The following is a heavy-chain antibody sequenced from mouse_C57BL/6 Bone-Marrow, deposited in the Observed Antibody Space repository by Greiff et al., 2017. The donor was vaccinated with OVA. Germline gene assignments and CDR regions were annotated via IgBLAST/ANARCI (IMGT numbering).Heavy chain of an antibody. J-gene: IGHJ3*01. Sequence: EVKLQESGEGLVKPGGSLKLSCAASGFTFSSYAMSWVRQTPEKRLEWVAYISSGGDYIYYADTVKGRFTISRDNARNTLYLQMSSLKSEDTAMYYCTRERGGRFAYWGQGTLVTVSA. CDR2: ISSGGDYI. CDR1: GFTFSSYA. V-gene: IGHV5-9-1*02. D-gene: IGHD3-3*01. CDR3: TRERGGRFAY.